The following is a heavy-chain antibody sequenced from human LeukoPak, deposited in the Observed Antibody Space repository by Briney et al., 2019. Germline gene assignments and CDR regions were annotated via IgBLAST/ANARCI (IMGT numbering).Heavy chain of an antibody. CDR1: GFTFSSYS. D-gene: IGHD6-19*01. CDR3: ASGPRGAVAGNFDY. V-gene: IGHV3-21*01. Sequence: GGSLRLSCAASGFTFSSYSMNWVRQAPGKGLEWVSAISGSGGSTYYADSVKGRFTISRDNAKNSLYLQMNSLRAEDTAVYYCASGPRGAVAGNFDYWGQGTLVTVSS. J-gene: IGHJ4*02. CDR2: ISGSGGST.